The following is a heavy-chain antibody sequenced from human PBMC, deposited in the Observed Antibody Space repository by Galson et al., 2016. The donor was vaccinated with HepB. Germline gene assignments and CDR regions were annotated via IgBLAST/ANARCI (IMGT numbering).Heavy chain of an antibody. CDR2: ISWNSGTI. CDR3: TKDVSGATGSTSWFDS. Sequence: SLRLSCAASGFTFDDYAMHWVRQAPGKGLEWVSGISWNSGTIFYADSVRGRFTISRDNAKNSLFLQMKSLRPEYTALYYCTKDVSGATGSTSWFDSWGQGILVTVSS. J-gene: IGHJ5*01. D-gene: IGHD1-1*01. V-gene: IGHV3-9*01. CDR1: GFTFDDYA.